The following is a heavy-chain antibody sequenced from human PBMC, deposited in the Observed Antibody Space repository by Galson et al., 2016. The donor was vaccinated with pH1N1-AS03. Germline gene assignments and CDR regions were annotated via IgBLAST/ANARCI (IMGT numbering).Heavy chain of an antibody. V-gene: IGHV3-9*01. CDR3: GKDIKPGGMDV. CDR1: GFAIHDSA. Sequence: SLRLSCAGSGFAIHDSAMHWVRQAPGKGLEWVAGIMGISDLIRYADSVKGRFTLSRDIGKNSLYLQMNSLRPEDTALYYCGKDIKPGGMDVWGQGTTVIVSS. J-gene: IGHJ6*02. CDR2: IMGISDLI.